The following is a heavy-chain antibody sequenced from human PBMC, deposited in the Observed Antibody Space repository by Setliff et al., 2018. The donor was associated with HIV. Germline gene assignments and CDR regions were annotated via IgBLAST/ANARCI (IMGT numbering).Heavy chain of an antibody. D-gene: IGHD3-22*01. Sequence: GASVKVSCKASGYTFTSYKMHWVRQAPGQGLEWMGIINPSDGSRRYAQKFQDRVIMTRDTSTSTVYMELSSLTSEDTAIYYCARDPYYRNYFDSWGQGTLVTVSS. J-gene: IGHJ4*02. CDR3: ARDPYYRNYFDS. V-gene: IGHV1-46*01. CDR1: GYTFTSYK. CDR2: INPSDGSR.